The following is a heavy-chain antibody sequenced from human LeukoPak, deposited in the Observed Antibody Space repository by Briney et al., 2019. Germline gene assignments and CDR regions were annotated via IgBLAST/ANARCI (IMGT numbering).Heavy chain of an antibody. CDR3: AKDGEIYTYGVGGYYFDF. CDR2: ISFDGSDK. Sequence: PGGSLRLSCAASGFTFSSYAMHWVRQAPGKGLEWVALISFDGSDKYYADSVKGRFTISRDNSKNTLYLQMNSLRAEDTAVYYCAKDGEIYTYGVGGYYFDFWGQGTLVTVSS. J-gene: IGHJ4*02. V-gene: IGHV3-30*04. D-gene: IGHD5-18*01. CDR1: GFTFSSYA.